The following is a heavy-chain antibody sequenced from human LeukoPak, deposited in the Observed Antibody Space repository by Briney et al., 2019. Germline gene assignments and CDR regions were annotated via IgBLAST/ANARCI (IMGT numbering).Heavy chain of an antibody. J-gene: IGHJ4*02. CDR2: INPSGGST. CDR3: ARELKKDIVVVPAAMGDY. CDR1: GYTFTSYY. V-gene: IGHV1-46*01. Sequence: ASVKVSCKAPGYTFTSYYMHWVRQAPGQGLEWMGIINPSGGSTSYAQKFQGRVAMTRDTSTSTVYMELSSLRSEDTAVYYCARELKKDIVVVPAAMGDYWGQGTLVTVSS. D-gene: IGHD2-2*01.